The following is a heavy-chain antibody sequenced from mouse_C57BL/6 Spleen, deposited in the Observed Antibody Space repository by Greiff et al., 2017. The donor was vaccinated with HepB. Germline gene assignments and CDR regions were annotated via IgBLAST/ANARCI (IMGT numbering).Heavy chain of an antibody. J-gene: IGHJ4*01. CDR2: IDPETGGT. CDR1: GYTFTDYE. Sequence: QVQLQQSGAELVRPGASVTLSCKASGYTFTDYEMHWVKQTPVHGLEWIGAIDPETGGTAYNQKFKGKAILTADKSSSTAYMQLRSLTSEDSAVYSCPIWSPCDYAMDYWGQGTSVTVSS. V-gene: IGHV1-15*01. CDR3: PIWSPCDYAMDY.